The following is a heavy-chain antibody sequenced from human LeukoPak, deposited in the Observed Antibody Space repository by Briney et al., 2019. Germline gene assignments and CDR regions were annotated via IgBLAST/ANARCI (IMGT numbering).Heavy chain of an antibody. J-gene: IGHJ4*02. CDR3: AKVTYYYDSSGPYYFDY. CDR2: ISGSGGST. V-gene: IGHV3-23*01. D-gene: IGHD3-22*01. CDR1: GFTFSSYA. Sequence: GGSLRLSCAASGFTFSSYAMSWVRQAPGKGLEWVSAISGSGGSTYYADSVKGRFTISRDNSKNTLYLQMNSLRAEDTAVYYCAKVTYYYDSSGPYYFDYWGQGTLVTVSS.